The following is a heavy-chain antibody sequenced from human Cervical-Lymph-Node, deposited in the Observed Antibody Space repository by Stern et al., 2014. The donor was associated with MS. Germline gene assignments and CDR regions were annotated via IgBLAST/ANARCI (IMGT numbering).Heavy chain of an antibody. CDR3: ARDDGRY. Sequence: EVQLVESGGGLIQPGGSLRLSCVVSGLSVSDTYMSWVRQAPGKGLEWVSVIFGGGNTYYADSVRGRFTLSRDSSMNTLYLQMNGLGVEDTAVYYCARDDGRYWGQGTLVTVSS. CDR2: IFGGGNT. D-gene: IGHD1-26*01. V-gene: IGHV3-53*01. J-gene: IGHJ4*02. CDR1: GLSVSDTY.